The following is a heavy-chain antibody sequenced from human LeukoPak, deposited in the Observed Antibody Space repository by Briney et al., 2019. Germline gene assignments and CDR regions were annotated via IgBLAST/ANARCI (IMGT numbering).Heavy chain of an antibody. CDR3: ARGPDSSSGDAFDI. J-gene: IGHJ3*02. CDR1: GFTFSSLC. Sequence: GGSLRLSCAASGFTFSSLCMSWVRQAPGKGLELVANIKQDGSEKHYVDSVKGRFTISRDNAKNSLYLQMNSLRAEDTAVYYCARGPDSSSGDAFDIWGQGTMVTVSS. CDR2: IKQDGSEK. V-gene: IGHV3-7*01. D-gene: IGHD6-6*01.